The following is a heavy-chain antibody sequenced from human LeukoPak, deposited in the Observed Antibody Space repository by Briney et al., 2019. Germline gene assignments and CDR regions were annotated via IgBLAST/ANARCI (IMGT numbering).Heavy chain of an antibody. CDR1: GYTFTSYD. CDR2: MNPNSGNT. V-gene: IGHV1-8*01. CDR3: ARAAYGSGSYHY. Sequence: ASVKVSCKASGYTFTSYDINWVRQATGQGLEWMGWMNPNSGNTGYAQKFQGRVTMTRNTSISTAYMELSSLRSEDTAVYYCARAAYGSGSYHYWGQGTLVTVSS. D-gene: IGHD3-10*01. J-gene: IGHJ4*02.